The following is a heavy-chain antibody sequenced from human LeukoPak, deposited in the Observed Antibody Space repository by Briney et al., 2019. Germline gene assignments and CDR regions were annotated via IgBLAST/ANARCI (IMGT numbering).Heavy chain of an antibody. V-gene: IGHV4-34*01. CDR1: GGSFSGYY. Sequence: SETLSLTCAVYGGSFSGYYWSWIRQPPGKGLEWIGEINHSGSTNYNPSLKSRVTISVDTSKNQFSLKLSSVTAADTAVYYCARGAVTYLHSFWGQGTLVTVSS. CDR3: ARGAVTYLHSF. J-gene: IGHJ4*02. CDR2: INHSGST. D-gene: IGHD4-17*01.